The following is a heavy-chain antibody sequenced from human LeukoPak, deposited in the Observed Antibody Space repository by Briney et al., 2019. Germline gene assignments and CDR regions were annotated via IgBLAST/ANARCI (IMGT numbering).Heavy chain of an antibody. V-gene: IGHV3-66*01. CDR2: IYSGGST. D-gene: IGHD3-22*01. CDR1: GFPVSSNY. CDR3: AREVLYDSCEVGY. Sequence: GGSLRLSCAASGFPVSSNYMSWVRQAPGKGLEWVSVIYSGGSTYYADSVKGRFTISRDNSKNTLYLQMNSLRAEDTAVYYCAREVLYDSCEVGYWGQGTLVTVSS. J-gene: IGHJ4*02.